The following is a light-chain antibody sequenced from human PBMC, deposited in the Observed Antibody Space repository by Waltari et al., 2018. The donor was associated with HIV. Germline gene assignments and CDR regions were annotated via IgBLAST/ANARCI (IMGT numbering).Light chain of an antibody. CDR1: KIGSKS. CDR3: HVWDSSNAEDV. CDR2: RDK. V-gene: IGLV3-9*01. Sequence: SYEVTQPLSVSVALGQTARITCRANKIGSKSVTWYQQQPGQAPVLVIYRDKNRPSGVPERFSGSNSVNTATLTISGAQAGDEADYYCHVWDSSNAEDVFGTGTKVSVL. J-gene: IGLJ1*01.